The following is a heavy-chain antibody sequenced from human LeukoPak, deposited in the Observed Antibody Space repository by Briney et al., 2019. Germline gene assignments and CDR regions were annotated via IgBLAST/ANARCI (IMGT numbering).Heavy chain of an antibody. V-gene: IGHV1-2*02. CDR1: GYTFTGYY. J-gene: IGHJ3*02. D-gene: IGHD3-10*01. CDR3: ARNIWFGESADAFDI. Sequence: GASVKVSCKASGYTFTGYYMHWVRQAPGQGLEWMGWINPNSGGTNYAQKFQGRVTMTRDKPIRTAYMELSRLTSDDTAVYYCARNIWFGESADAFDIWGQGTMVTVSS. CDR2: INPNSGGT.